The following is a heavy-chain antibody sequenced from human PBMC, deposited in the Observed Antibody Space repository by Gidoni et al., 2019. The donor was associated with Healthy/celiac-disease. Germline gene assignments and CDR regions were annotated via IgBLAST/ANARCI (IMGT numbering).Heavy chain of an antibody. D-gene: IGHD6-13*01. CDR3: AHRRAGIAAAGDAFDI. V-gene: IGHV2-5*02. CDR2: IYWDDDK. J-gene: IGHJ3*02. CDR1: GFSLSTSGVG. Sequence: ITLQESGPTLVKPTQTLTLPCTFSGFSLSTSGVGVGWIRQPPGKALEWLALIYWDDDKRYSPSLKSRLTITKDTSKNQVVLTMTNMDPVDTATYYCAHRRAGIAAAGDAFDIWGQGTMVTVSS.